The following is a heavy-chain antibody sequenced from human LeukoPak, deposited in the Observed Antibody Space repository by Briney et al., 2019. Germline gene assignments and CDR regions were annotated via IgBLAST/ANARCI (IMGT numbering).Heavy chain of an antibody. J-gene: IGHJ5*02. CDR2: ISGDGGST. Sequence: GGSLRLSCAASGFPFHGYAMHWVRQAAGKGLEWVSLISGDGGSTYYADSVKGRFTISRDNSKNSLFLQMNSLRTEDSALYYCAKDGYCRGGNCYYHWLDPWGQGTLVTVSS. CDR3: AKDGYCRGGNCYYHWLDP. CDR1: GFPFHGYA. D-gene: IGHD2-15*01. V-gene: IGHV3-43*02.